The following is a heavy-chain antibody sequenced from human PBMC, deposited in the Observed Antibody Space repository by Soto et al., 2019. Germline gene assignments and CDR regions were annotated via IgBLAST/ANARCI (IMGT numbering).Heavy chain of an antibody. Sequence: GASVNVSCKASGDTFTSYYMHWVRQAPGQGLERMGIINPSGDTSYAQKFQGRVTMTRDTSTSTVYMELSSLRSEDTAVYYCARWEGKYGVVHNPNYYYYYGMDVWGQGTTVTVSS. V-gene: IGHV1-46*01. J-gene: IGHJ6*02. CDR2: INPSGDT. D-gene: IGHD3-3*01. CDR3: ARWEGKYGVVHNPNYYYYYGMDV. CDR1: GDTFTSYY.